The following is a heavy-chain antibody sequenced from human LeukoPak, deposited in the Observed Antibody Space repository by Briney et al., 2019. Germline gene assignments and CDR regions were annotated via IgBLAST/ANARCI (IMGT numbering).Heavy chain of an antibody. CDR2: INPNSGGT. D-gene: IGHD2-2*01. V-gene: IGHV1-2*02. CDR1: GYTFTGYY. CDR3: ARAQLRDIVVPPSAFDI. J-gene: IGHJ3*02. Sequence: GASVKVSCKASGYTFTGYYMHWVRQAPGQGLEWMGWINPNSGGTNYAQKLQGRVTITADKSTSTAYMELSSLRSEDTAVYYCARAQLRDIVVPPSAFDIWGQGTMVTVSS.